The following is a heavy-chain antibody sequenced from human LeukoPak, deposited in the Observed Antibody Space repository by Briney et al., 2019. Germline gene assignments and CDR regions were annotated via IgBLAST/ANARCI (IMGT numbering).Heavy chain of an antibody. Sequence: PGGSLRLSCAASGFSFSSYGMHWVRQAPGKGLEWVAFISYDVGGKWYADSVKGRLTISRDNSKNTLYLQMNSLRPEDTAVYYCVKDRTSSWAFDYWGQGTLVTVSS. CDR2: ISYDVGGK. CDR3: VKDRTSSWAFDY. CDR1: GFSFSSYG. D-gene: IGHD6-13*01. V-gene: IGHV3-30*02. J-gene: IGHJ4*02.